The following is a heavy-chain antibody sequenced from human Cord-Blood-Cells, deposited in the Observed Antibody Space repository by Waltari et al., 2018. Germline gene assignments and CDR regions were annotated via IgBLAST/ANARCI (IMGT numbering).Heavy chain of an antibody. CDR3: AKVVLLWFRESELDY. V-gene: IGHV3-23*01. J-gene: IGHJ4*02. Sequence: EVQLLESGGGLVQPGGSLRLYCAASGFTFSSYDMSWVRQAPGKGLEWVSAISGSGCSTYYADSVKGRFTISRDNSKNTLYLQMNSLRAEDTAVYYCAKVVLLWFRESELDYWGQGTLVTVSS. CDR2: ISGSGCST. CDR1: GFTFSSYD. D-gene: IGHD3-10*01.